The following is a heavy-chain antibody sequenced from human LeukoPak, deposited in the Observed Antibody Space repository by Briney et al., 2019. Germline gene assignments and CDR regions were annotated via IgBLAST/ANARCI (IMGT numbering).Heavy chain of an antibody. Sequence: GASVKVSCKASGYTFTSYYMHWVRQAPGQGLEWMGIINPSGGSTSYARKFQGRVTMTRDTSTSTVYMELSSLRSEDTAVYCCARAEGGYYDSSGYLAQFDYWGQGTLVTVSS. V-gene: IGHV1-46*01. CDR3: ARAEGGYYDSSGYLAQFDY. CDR1: GYTFTSYY. J-gene: IGHJ4*02. D-gene: IGHD3-22*01. CDR2: INPSGGST.